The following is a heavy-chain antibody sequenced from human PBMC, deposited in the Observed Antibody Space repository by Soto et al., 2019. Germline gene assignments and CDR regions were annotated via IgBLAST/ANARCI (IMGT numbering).Heavy chain of an antibody. V-gene: IGHV4-59*01. CDR1: GGSISNYY. CDR3: ARQVTSGTSLYYFDY. CDR2: IYNSGST. D-gene: IGHD1-7*01. Sequence: SEPLSLTCTVSGGSISNYYGSWSRQPPGKGLEWIGYIYNSGSTNYNPSLKSRVTISVDTSKNQFSLKLSSVTAADTAVYYCARQVTSGTSLYYFDYWGQGTLVSVSS. J-gene: IGHJ4*02.